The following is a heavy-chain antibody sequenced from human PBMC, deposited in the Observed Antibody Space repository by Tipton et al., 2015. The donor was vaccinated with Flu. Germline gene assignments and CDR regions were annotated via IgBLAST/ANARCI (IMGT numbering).Heavy chain of an antibody. D-gene: IGHD3-10*01. CDR1: GGSISSGGYS. Sequence: TLSLTCAVSGGSISSGGYSWSWIRQPPGKGLEWIGYIYHSGSTYYNPSLKSRVTISVDRSKNQFSLKLSSVTAADTAVYYCARGGAGSRGFDYWGQGTLVTVCS. CDR3: ARGGAGSRGFDY. J-gene: IGHJ4*02. V-gene: IGHV4-30-2*01. CDR2: IYHSGST.